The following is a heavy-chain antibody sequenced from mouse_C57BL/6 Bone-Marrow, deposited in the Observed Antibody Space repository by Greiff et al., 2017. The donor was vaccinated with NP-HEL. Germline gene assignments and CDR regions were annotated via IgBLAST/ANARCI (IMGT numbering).Heavy chain of an antibody. J-gene: IGHJ2*01. CDR3: SRGYYGSSYVRYYFYY. V-gene: IGHV1-82*01. D-gene: IGHD1-1*01. Sequence: QVQLKQSGPELVKPGASVKISCKASGYAFSSSWMNWVKQRPGKGLEWIGRIYPGDGDTNYNGTFKGKATLTADKSSSTAYMQLSSLTSEDSAFYFCSRGYYGSSYVRYYFYYGGKGTTLTVSS. CDR2: IYPGDGDT. CDR1: GYAFSSSW.